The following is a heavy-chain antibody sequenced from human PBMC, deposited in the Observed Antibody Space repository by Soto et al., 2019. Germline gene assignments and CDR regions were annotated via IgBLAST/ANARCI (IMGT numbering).Heavy chain of an antibody. Sequence: ASVMVSWKASGYTFTSYDINWVRPASGQGLECMRWMNPKSGNTGYAQKFQGRVTMTRNTSISTAYMELSSLRSEDTGVYYCASFPRGDGGFFDYWGHGTLDPVSS. V-gene: IGHV1-8*01. CDR3: ASFPRGDGGFFDY. D-gene: IGHD4-17*01. CDR2: MNPKSGNT. J-gene: IGHJ4*03. CDR1: GYTFTSYD.